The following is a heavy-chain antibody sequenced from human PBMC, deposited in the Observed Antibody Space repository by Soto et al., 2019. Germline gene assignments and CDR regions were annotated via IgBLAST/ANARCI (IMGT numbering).Heavy chain of an antibody. CDR3: ARQRTTVVTQADFDH. CDR1: GESTSSSSYY. V-gene: IGHV4-39*01. J-gene: IGHJ4*02. Sequence: LSLTCILSGESTSSSSYYSSWIRQPPGKGLELIGSIYYSEPTYYNPSSKSRVTISIDTSKNQFSLKLSSVTASDTAVYYCARQRTTVVTQADFDHWGQGALVTVSS. CDR2: IYYSEPT. D-gene: IGHD2-21*02.